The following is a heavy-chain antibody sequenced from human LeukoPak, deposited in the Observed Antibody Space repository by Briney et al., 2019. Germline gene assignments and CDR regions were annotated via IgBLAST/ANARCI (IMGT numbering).Heavy chain of an antibody. D-gene: IGHD2-2*01. Sequence: AASVKVSCKASGGTFSSYAISWVRQAPGQGLEWMGWINPDSGGTNYAQKFQGRVTMTRDTSISTAYMELSRLRSDDTAVYYCARDRVVVPAAFDYWGQGTLVTVSS. CDR2: INPDSGGT. V-gene: IGHV1-2*02. CDR1: GGTFSSYA. CDR3: ARDRVVVPAAFDY. J-gene: IGHJ4*02.